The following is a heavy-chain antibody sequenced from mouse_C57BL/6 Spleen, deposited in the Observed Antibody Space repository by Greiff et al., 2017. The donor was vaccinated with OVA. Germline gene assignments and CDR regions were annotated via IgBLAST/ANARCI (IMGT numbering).Heavy chain of an antibody. CDR3: TRDTTVGRYYYAMDY. J-gene: IGHJ4*01. V-gene: IGHV5-9-1*02. Sequence: VQLVESGEGLVKPGGSLKLSCAASGFTFSSYAMSWVRQTPEKRLEWVAYISSGGDYIYYADTVKGRFTISRDNARNTLYLQMSSLKSEDTAMYYCTRDTTVGRYYYAMDYWGQGTSVTVSS. D-gene: IGHD1-1*01. CDR2: ISSGGDYI. CDR1: GFTFSSYA.